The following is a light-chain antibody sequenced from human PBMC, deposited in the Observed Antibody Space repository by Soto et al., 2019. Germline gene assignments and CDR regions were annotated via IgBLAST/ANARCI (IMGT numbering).Light chain of an antibody. Sequence: EIVLTQSPSTLSWSPVERATLSCMARQSVRNSDLAWYKQKAGQAPRLLIYCASRRATGIPDRFRGSGSGTDFTLIISILLLEDFEVYYCQRVCTSSSTFGPGPRLAIK. CDR2: CAS. J-gene: IGKJ5*01. CDR1: QSVRNSD. V-gene: IGKV3-20*01. CDR3: QRVCTSSST.